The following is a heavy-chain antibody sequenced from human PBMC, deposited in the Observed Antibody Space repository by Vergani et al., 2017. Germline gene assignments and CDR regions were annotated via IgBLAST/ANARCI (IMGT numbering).Heavy chain of an antibody. J-gene: IGHJ6*03. D-gene: IGHD3-22*01. CDR2: ISYDGSNK. Sequence: QVQLVESGGGVVQPGRSLRLSCAASGFTFSSYAMHWVRQAPGKGLEWVAVISYDGSNKYYADSVKGRFTISRDNSKNTLYLQMNSLRAEDTAVYYCARAGVYYYDSSGYYEKVYYYYYMDVWGKGTTVTVSS. CDR3: ARAGVYYYDSSGYYEKVYYYYYMDV. V-gene: IGHV3-30-3*01. CDR1: GFTFSSYA.